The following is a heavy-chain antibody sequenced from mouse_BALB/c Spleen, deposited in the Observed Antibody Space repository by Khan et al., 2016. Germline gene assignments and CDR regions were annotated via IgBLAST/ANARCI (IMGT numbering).Heavy chain of an antibody. V-gene: IGHV1-69*01. CDR3: TRGESTMIRGFAY. D-gene: IGHD2-4*01. Sequence: QVQLKQPGAELVRPGASVKLSCKATGYTFTSYWINWMKQRPGQGLEWIGNIFPSDSYTNYNQKFKDKSTLTVDKSSSTAYMQLSSPTSEDSAIYYYTRGESTMIRGFAYWGQGTLVTVSA. J-gene: IGHJ3*01. CDR1: GYTFTSYW. CDR2: IFPSDSYT.